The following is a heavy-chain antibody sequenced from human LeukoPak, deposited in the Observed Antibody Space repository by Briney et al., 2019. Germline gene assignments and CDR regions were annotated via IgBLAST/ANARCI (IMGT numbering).Heavy chain of an antibody. Sequence: SQTLSLTCTVSGGSISSGGYYWSWIRQHPGKGLEWIGYIYYSGSTYYNPSLKSRVTISVDTSKNQFSLKLSSVTAADTAVYYCARGPIAVAGIDYWGQGTLVTVSS. CDR3: ARGPIAVAGIDY. V-gene: IGHV4-31*03. J-gene: IGHJ4*02. CDR1: GGSISSGGYY. CDR2: IYYSGST. D-gene: IGHD6-19*01.